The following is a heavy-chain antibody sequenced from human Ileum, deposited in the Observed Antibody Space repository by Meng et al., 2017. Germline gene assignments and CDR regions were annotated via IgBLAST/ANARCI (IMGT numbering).Heavy chain of an antibody. Sequence: QVQRQQSGPGLVRPSETLSLTCTVSGVSVHSGFYYWNWVRQPPGKGLEFIGSFHHSGSAHYNASLEGRVTMSLDTSKNQFSLRLTSVTAADSALYYCTGGPDSAKSGYWGQGTLVTVSS. D-gene: IGHD1-14*01. CDR1: GVSVHSGFYY. CDR3: TGGPDSAKSGY. V-gene: IGHV4-61*01. J-gene: IGHJ4*02. CDR2: FHHSGSA.